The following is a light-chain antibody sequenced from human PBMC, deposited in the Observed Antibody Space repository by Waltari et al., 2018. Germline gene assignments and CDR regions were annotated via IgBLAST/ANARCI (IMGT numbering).Light chain of an antibody. CDR3: ASWDDSLNGVV. Sequence: QSVLTQPPSASGTPRQGVTISCSGSSSNIGSNAVNWYQQLPGTAPKLLVNSNNQRPSGVPDRFSGSKSGTSASLAISGLQSEDEADYYCASWDDSLNGVVFGGGTKLTDL. CDR1: SSNIGSNA. J-gene: IGLJ2*01. V-gene: IGLV1-44*01. CDR2: SNN.